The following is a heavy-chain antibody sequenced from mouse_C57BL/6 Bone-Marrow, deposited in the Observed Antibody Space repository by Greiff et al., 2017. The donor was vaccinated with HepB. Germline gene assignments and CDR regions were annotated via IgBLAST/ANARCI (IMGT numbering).Heavy chain of an antibody. D-gene: IGHD4-1*01. V-gene: IGHV1-85*01. CDR2: IYPRDGST. J-gene: IGHJ2*01. CDR1: GYTFTSYD. CDR3: ARRQTGTWFLFYY. Sequence: QVQLKQSGPELVKPGASVKLSCKASGYTFTSYDLNRVKQRPGQGLVWIGWIYPRDGSTKYNEKFTGKATLTVDTSSRTAYMELHSLTPEDSAVSFCARRQTGTWFLFYYWGQGTTLTVSS.